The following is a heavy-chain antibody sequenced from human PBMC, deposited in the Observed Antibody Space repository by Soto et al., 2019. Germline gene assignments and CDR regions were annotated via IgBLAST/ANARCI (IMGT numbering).Heavy chain of an antibody. CDR2: ISGSADST. V-gene: IGHV3-23*01. Sequence: VQLLESGGGFIHPGGSLRLSWAASGLSFSSFAMNWVRQAPGKGLEGVAIISGSADSTFYADSVKGRFTISRDNARSQLYLQINSLLADDTAVYYCAKTRGAMIYAISVYGMDVWGQGTTVTVSS. J-gene: IGHJ6*02. CDR3: AKTRGAMIYAISVYGMDV. D-gene: IGHD2-8*01. CDR1: GLSFSSFA.